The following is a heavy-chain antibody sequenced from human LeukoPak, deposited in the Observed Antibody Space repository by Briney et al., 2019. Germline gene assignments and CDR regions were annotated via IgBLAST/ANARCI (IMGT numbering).Heavy chain of an antibody. CDR3: ARDGPTIMAVAGYNWFDP. D-gene: IGHD6-19*01. CDR2: ISAYNGNT. CDR1: GYTFTSYG. Sequence: ASVKVSCKASGYTFTSYGISWVRQAPGQGLEWMGWISAYNGNTNYAQKLQGRVTMTTDTSTSTAYMELRSLRSDDTAVYYCARDGPTIMAVAGYNWFDPWGQGTLVTVSS. J-gene: IGHJ5*02. V-gene: IGHV1-18*01.